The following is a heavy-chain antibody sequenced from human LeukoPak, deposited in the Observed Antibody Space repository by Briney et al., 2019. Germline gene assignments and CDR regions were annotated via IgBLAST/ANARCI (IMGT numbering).Heavy chain of an antibody. V-gene: IGHV3-23*01. CDR3: AKDLGYYDSSGYYGD. Sequence: GGSLRLSCAASGFTFSSYAMSWVRQAPGKGLEWISAISGSGGSTYYADSVKGRFTISRDNSNNTLYLQMNSLRAEDTAVYYCAKDLGYYDSSGYYGDWGQGTLVTVSS. CDR1: GFTFSSYA. D-gene: IGHD3-22*01. CDR2: ISGSGGST. J-gene: IGHJ4*02.